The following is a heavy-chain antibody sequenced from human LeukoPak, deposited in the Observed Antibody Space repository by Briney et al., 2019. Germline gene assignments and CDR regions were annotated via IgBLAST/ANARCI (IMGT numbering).Heavy chain of an antibody. V-gene: IGHV5-51*01. D-gene: IGHD4-17*01. J-gene: IGHJ3*02. CDR3: VSADYGDYEGAFDI. Sequence: GESLKISXKGSGYSFTSYWIGWVLQMPGKGLEWMGIIYPGDSDTRYSPSFQGQVTISADKSISTAYLQWSSLKASDTAMYYCVSADYGDYEGAFDIWGQGTMVTVSS. CDR1: GYSFTSYW. CDR2: IYPGDSDT.